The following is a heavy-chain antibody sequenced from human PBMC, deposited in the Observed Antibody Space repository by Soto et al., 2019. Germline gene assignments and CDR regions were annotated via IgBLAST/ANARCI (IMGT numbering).Heavy chain of an antibody. Sequence: QLQLQESGPGLVRPSETLSLTCTVSCGSISSSSYYWGWIRQPPGKGLEWIGSLYYSGSTYYNPSLKSRVTISVDTSKNQFSLKLSSVTAADTAVYYCASFSTGAPRPDYWGQGTLVTVSS. CDR2: LYYSGST. V-gene: IGHV4-39*01. D-gene: IGHD3-10*01. CDR1: CGSISSSSYY. CDR3: ASFSTGAPRPDY. J-gene: IGHJ4*02.